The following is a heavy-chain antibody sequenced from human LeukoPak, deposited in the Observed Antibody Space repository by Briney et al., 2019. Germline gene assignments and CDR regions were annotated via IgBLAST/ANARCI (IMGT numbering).Heavy chain of an antibody. D-gene: IGHD3-10*01. V-gene: IGHV3-7*01. CDR2: IKQDGSEK. J-gene: IGHJ3*02. CDR3: ARGRPVLLWFGELVGAFDI. CDR1: GFTFSSYW. Sequence: GGSLRLSCAASGFTFSSYWMSWVRQAPGKGLEWVANIKQDGSEKYYVDSVKGRFTISRDNAKNSLYLQMNCLRAEDTAVYYCARGRPVLLWFGELVGAFDIWGQGTMVTVSS.